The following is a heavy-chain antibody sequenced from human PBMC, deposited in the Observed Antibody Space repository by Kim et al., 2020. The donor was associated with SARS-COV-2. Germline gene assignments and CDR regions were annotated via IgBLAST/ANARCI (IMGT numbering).Heavy chain of an antibody. Sequence: GGSLRLSCAASGFTYSYIAMNWVRQAPGKGLEWVSATGASGTNTYYADSVKGRFTISRDNFKNTLSLQMNSLRAEDTAVYYCAKGHGWGNYYFSLEVWGQGTTVTVSS. CDR3: AKGHGWGNYYFSLEV. V-gene: IGHV3-23*01. CDR1: GFTYSYIA. CDR2: TGASGTNT. J-gene: IGHJ6*02. D-gene: IGHD6-19*01.